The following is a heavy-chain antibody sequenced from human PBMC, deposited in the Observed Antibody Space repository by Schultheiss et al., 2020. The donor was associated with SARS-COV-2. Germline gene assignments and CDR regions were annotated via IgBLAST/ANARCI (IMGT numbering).Heavy chain of an antibody. CDR3: ASQMGWNYFDY. D-gene: IGHD5-24*01. CDR2: TYYNSKWYN. Sequence: AISGDSVSRNSAAWIWIRQSPSRGLEWLGRTYYNSKWYNDYAPSVKGRLSINPDTSKNRFSLQLNSVTPEDTAVYYCASQMGWNYFDYWGQGTLVTVSS. J-gene: IGHJ4*02. V-gene: IGHV6-1*01. CDR1: GDSVSRNSAA.